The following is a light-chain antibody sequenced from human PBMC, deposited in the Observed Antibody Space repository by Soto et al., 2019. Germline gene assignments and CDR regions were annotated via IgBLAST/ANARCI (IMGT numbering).Light chain of an antibody. CDR2: DAS. Sequence: EIQMPQSPSTLSASVGDRVTITFRASQSVRSWLAWYQPKPGRAPKFLIYDASSLESGVPSRFSGSGSGTEFTLTISNLQPDDFATYYCQQYDNYPLTFGGGTKVDIK. J-gene: IGKJ4*01. CDR3: QQYDNYPLT. CDR1: QSVRSW. V-gene: IGKV1-5*01.